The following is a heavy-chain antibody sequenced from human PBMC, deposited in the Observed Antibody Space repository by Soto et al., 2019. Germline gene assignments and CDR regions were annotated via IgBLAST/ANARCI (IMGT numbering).Heavy chain of an antibody. D-gene: IGHD6-13*01. V-gene: IGHV3-23*01. J-gene: IGHJ5*02. CDR2: ISVSGAST. CDR1: GFTFSSYA. Sequence: EVHLLESGGGLVQPGGSLRLSCAASGFTFSSYAMSWVRQAPGKGLERVSGISVSGASTYYADSVKGRFTISRDNAKNTLYLQMNSLRAEDTAVYYCAKVRAAGIPNCFDPWGQGTLVTVSS. CDR3: AKVRAAGIPNCFDP.